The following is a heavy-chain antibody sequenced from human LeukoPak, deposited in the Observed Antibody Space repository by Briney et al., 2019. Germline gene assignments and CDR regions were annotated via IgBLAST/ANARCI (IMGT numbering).Heavy chain of an antibody. CDR2: ISSSGST. Sequence: SETLSLTCTVSRGSISGSIRSFYWSWLRQPPGKGLEWIGYISSSGSTNDNPSLRSRVTISVDASKNQIFLNLSSVSAADTAVYYCARIPLGYSGAYYFDYWGQGTLVTVSP. V-gene: IGHV4-4*09. D-gene: IGHD5-12*01. CDR1: RGSISGSIRSFY. J-gene: IGHJ4*02. CDR3: ARIPLGYSGAYYFDY.